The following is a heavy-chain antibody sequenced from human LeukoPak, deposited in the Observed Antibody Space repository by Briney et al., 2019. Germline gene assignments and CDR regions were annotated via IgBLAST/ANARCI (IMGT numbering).Heavy chain of an antibody. Sequence: GASVKVSCKASGYTFTSYDINWVRQATGQGLEWMGWMNPNSGNTGYAQKFQGRVTITADKSTSTAYMELSSLRSEDTAVYYCARVWTNGYGGNSDDYWGQGTLVTVSS. CDR3: ARVWTNGYGGNSDDY. CDR2: MNPNSGNT. J-gene: IGHJ4*02. D-gene: IGHD4-23*01. V-gene: IGHV1-8*01. CDR1: GYTFTSYD.